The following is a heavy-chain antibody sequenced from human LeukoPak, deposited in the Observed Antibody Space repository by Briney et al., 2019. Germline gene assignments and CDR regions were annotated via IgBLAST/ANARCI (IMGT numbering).Heavy chain of an antibody. CDR2: IYTSGSI. CDR1: GDSIRNYF. CDR3: ARAAYCSGASCYFDY. J-gene: IGHJ4*02. Sequence: SETLSLTCSVSGDSIRNYFWSCIRQPAGKGLEWIGRIYTSGSIDYKPSLRSRVTMSVDTSRNQFSLKLTSVTAADTAVYYCARAAYCSGASCYFDYWGQGTLVTVSS. V-gene: IGHV4-4*07. D-gene: IGHD2-15*01.